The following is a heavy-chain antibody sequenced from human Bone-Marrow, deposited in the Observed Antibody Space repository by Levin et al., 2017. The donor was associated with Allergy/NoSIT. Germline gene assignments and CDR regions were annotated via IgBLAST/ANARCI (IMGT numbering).Heavy chain of an antibody. V-gene: IGHV1-2*06. D-gene: IGHD6-19*01. CDR1: GYTFTGYY. Sequence: GESLKISCEASGYTFTGYYMHWVRQAPGQGLEWMGRINPNSGGTNYAQKFQGRVTMTRDTSINTAFMELSSLRSDDPAVYYCAKGRGAGAWYNDYWGQGTLVTVSS. CDR3: AKGRGAGAWYNDY. J-gene: IGHJ4*02. CDR2: INPNSGGT.